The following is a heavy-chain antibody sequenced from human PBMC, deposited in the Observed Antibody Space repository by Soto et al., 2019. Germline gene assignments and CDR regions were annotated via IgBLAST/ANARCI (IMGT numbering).Heavy chain of an antibody. Sequence: ASVKLSCNASGYTFTSYYMHWVRQAPGQGLEWMGIINPSGGSTSYAQKFQGRVTMTRDTSTSTVYMELSSLRSEDTAVYYCARGIAADFSFDPWGQGTLVTVSS. J-gene: IGHJ5*02. CDR1: GYTFTSYY. D-gene: IGHD6-13*01. CDR3: ARGIAADFSFDP. V-gene: IGHV1-46*03. CDR2: INPSGGST.